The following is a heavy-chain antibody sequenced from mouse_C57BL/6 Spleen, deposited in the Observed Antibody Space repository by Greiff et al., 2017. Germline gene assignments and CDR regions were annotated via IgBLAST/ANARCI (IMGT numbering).Heavy chain of an antibody. CDR2: INPNNGGT. J-gene: IGHJ2*01. D-gene: IGHD5-1*01. CDR1: GYTFTDYY. V-gene: IGHV1-26*01. Sequence: EVQLQQSGPELVKPGASVKISCKASGYTFTDYYMNWVKQSHGKSLEWIGDINPNNGGTSYNQKFKGKATLTVDKSSSTAYMELRSLTSEDSAVYYCARFSTLRGYFDYWGQGTTLTVSS. CDR3: ARFSTLRGYFDY.